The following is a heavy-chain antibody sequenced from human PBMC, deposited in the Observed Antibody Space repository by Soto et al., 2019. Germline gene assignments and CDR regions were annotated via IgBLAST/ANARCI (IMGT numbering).Heavy chain of an antibody. J-gene: IGHJ6*03. CDR3: ATVPLHGSGSYYYYYYMDV. CDR1: GYTLTELS. CDR2: FDPEDGET. Sequence: QVQLVQSGAEVKKPGASVKVSCKVSGYTLTELSMHWVRQAPGEGLEWMGGFDPEDGETIYAQKFQGRVTMTEDTSTDTAYMELSSLRSEDTAVYYCATVPLHGSGSYYYYYYMDVWGKGTTVTVSS. D-gene: IGHD3-10*01. V-gene: IGHV1-24*01.